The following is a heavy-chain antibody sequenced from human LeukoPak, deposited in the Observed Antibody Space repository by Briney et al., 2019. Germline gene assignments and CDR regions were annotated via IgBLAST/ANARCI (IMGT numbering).Heavy chain of an antibody. CDR1: GFTFSSYS. V-gene: IGHV3-21*01. J-gene: IGHJ3*02. Sequence: PGGSLRLSCAASGFTFSSYSMNWVRQAPGKGLEWVSSISSSSSYIYYADSVKGRFTISRDNAKNSLYLQMNSLRAEDTAVYYCAKGMTTVTIDAFDIWGQGTMVTVSS. D-gene: IGHD4-17*01. CDR3: AKGMTTVTIDAFDI. CDR2: ISSSSSYI.